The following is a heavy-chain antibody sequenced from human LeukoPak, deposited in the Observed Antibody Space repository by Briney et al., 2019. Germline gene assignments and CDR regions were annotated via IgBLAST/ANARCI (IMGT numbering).Heavy chain of an antibody. V-gene: IGHV7-4-1*02. D-gene: IGHD3-9*01. CDR1: GYTFTSYA. Sequence: GASVKVSCKASGYTFTSYAMNWVRQAPGQGLEWMGWINTNTGNPTYAQGFTGRFVFSLDTSVSTAYLQISSLKAVDTAVYYCAREQRDYDILTGGWGPYYYWGQGTLVTVSS. CDR3: AREQRDYDILTGGWGPYYY. J-gene: IGHJ4*02. CDR2: INTNTGNP.